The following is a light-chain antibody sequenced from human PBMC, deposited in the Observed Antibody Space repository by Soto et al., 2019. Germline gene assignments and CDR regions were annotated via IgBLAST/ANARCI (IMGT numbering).Light chain of an antibody. V-gene: IGLV2-14*01. J-gene: IGLJ1*01. CDR1: SSDVGGYNY. CDR2: DVS. Sequence: QSVLTQPASVSGSPGQSITISCTGTSSDVGGYNYVSWHQQHPGKAPKLTIYDVSSRPSGVSNRFSASKSGNTAFLTISGLQAEDEADYYCTSYTSSGTYVFGIGTKVTVL. CDR3: TSYTSSGTYV.